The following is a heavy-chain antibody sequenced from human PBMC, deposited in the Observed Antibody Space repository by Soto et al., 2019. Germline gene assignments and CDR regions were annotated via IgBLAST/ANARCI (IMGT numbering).Heavy chain of an antibody. CDR1: GGSISSYY. J-gene: IGHJ3*02. CDR2: IYYSGST. CDR3: AGRWGYAFDI. Sequence: QVQLQESGPGLVKPSETLSLTCTVSGGSISSYYWSWIRQPPGKGLEWIGYIYYSGSTNYNPSLKIRVTISVDTSKNQFSLKLSSVTAADTAVYYCAGRWGYAFDIWGQGTMVTVSS. V-gene: IGHV4-59*08. D-gene: IGHD1-26*01.